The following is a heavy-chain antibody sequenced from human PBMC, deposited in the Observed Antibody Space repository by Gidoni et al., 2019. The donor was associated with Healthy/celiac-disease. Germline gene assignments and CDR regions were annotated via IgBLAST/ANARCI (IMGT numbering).Heavy chain of an antibody. CDR2: IKSKTDGGTT. CDR1: GVTFSNAW. J-gene: IGHJ4*02. CDR3: TTDPSSEDIVVVVIDY. Sequence: EVQLVESGGGLVKPGGSLRLSCAASGVTFSNAWMSWVRQAPGKGLEWVGRIKSKTDGGTTDYAAPVKGRFTISRDDSKNTLYLQMNSLKTEDTAVYYCTTDPSSEDIVVVVIDYWGQGTLVTVSS. V-gene: IGHV3-15*01. D-gene: IGHD2-15*01.